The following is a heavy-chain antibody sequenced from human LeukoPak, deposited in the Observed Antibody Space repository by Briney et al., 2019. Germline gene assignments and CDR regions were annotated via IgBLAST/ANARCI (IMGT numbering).Heavy chain of an antibody. CDR3: AKAYWDNYYYMDV. Sequence: GGSLRLSCAASGLTFRSYAMSWFRQAPGKGLEWVSDISGGGGSTNYADSVKGRFTISRDNSKNTLFLQMNSLRVEDTAVYYCAKAYWDNYYYMDVWGKGTTVTVSS. CDR1: GLTFRSYA. D-gene: IGHD1-26*01. CDR2: ISGGGGST. J-gene: IGHJ6*03. V-gene: IGHV3-23*01.